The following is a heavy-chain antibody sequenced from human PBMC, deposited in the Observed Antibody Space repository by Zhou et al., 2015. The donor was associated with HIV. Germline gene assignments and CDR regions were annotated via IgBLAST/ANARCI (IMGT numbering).Heavy chain of an antibody. CDR2: ITPMFDIH. V-gene: IGHV1-69*17. CDR3: ARSSVNHDAAFDL. Sequence: LVQSGTEVRKPGSSVKVSCKASGGSFSGSDISWVRQAPGQGLEWMGGITPMFDIHKYAQKFRARFTITVDKITDTAYMELSSLTSEDTAIYFCARSSVNHDAAFDLWGQGTNVIVSS. J-gene: IGHJ3*01. CDR1: GGSFSGSD. D-gene: IGHD1-14*01.